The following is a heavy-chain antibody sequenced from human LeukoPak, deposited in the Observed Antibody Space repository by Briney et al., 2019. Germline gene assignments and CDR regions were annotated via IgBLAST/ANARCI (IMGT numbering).Heavy chain of an antibody. CDR2: TYYRSKWYN. Sequence: SQTLSLTCAICGDSVSSNSAAWNWIRQSPSRGLEWLGRTYYRSKWYNDYAVSVKSRITINPDTSKNQFSLQLNSVNPEDTAVYYCARDTRPPYSSSVAFDIWGQGTMVTVSS. D-gene: IGHD6-6*01. CDR1: GDSVSSNSAA. J-gene: IGHJ3*02. V-gene: IGHV6-1*01. CDR3: ARDTRPPYSSSVAFDI.